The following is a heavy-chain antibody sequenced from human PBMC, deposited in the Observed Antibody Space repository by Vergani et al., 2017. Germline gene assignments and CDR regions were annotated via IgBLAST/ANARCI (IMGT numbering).Heavy chain of an antibody. CDR1: GFTFTSSA. CDR2: IVVGSGNT. V-gene: IGHV1-58*01. J-gene: IGHJ4*02. Sequence: QMQLVQSGPEVKKPGTSVKVSCKASGFTFTSSAVQWVRQARGQRLEWIGWIVVGSGNTNYAQKFQERVTITRDMSTSTAYMELSSLRSEDTAVYYCARAVAAAYYFDYWGQGTLVTVSS. CDR3: ARAVAAAYYFDY. D-gene: IGHD6-13*01.